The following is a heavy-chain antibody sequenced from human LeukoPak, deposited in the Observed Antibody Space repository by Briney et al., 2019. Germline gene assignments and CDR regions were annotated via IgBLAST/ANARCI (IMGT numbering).Heavy chain of an antibody. CDR3: ASGDYDILTGRPWGFDY. V-gene: IGHV1-2*06. Sequence: ASVKVSCKASGYTFTGYYMHWMRQAPGQGLEWMGRINPNSGGTNYAQKFQGRVTMTRDTSISTAYMELSRLRSDDTAVYYCASGDYDILTGRPWGFDYWGQGTLVTVSS. J-gene: IGHJ4*02. D-gene: IGHD3-9*01. CDR1: GYTFTGYY. CDR2: INPNSGGT.